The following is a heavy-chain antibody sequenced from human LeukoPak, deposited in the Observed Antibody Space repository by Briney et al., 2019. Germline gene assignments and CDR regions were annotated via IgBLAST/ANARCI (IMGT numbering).Heavy chain of an antibody. CDR2: INHSGST. Sequence: SETLSLTCAVYGGSFSGYYWSWIRQPPGKGLEWIGEINHSGSTNYNPSLKSRVTISVDTSKNQFSLKLSSVTAADTAMYYCARAPEAYYYDSSGTPMAFDIWGQGTMVTVSS. CDR1: GGSFSGYY. J-gene: IGHJ3*02. V-gene: IGHV4-34*01. D-gene: IGHD3-22*01. CDR3: ARAPEAYYYDSSGTPMAFDI.